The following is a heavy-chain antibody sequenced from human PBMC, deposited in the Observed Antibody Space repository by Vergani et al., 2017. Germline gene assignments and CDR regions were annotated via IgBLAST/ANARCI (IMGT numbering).Heavy chain of an antibody. D-gene: IGHD4-23*01. J-gene: IGHJ4*02. CDR1: GFTFSSYS. CDR3: ARDPEHTVVTRLDY. CDR2: ITSGSSYI. V-gene: IGHV3-21*01. Sequence: EVQLLESGGGLVQPGGSLRLSCAASGFTFSSYSMNWVRQAPGKGLEWVSSITSGSSYIYYADSVRGRFTISRDNAKNSLYLQMNSLRAEDTAVYYCARDPEHTVVTRLDYWGQGTLVTVSS.